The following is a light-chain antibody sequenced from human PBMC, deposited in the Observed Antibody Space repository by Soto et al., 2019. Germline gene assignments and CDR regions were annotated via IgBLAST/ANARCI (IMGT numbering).Light chain of an antibody. V-gene: IGKV1-5*03. Sequence: GDIVTITCRASQSISSWLAWYQQKPGKAPKLLIYKASSLESGVSSRFSGSGSGTEFTLTISSLQPDDFATYYCQQYNSYSPTFGQGTKVDIK. CDR1: QSISSW. CDR2: KAS. CDR3: QQYNSYSPT. J-gene: IGKJ1*01.